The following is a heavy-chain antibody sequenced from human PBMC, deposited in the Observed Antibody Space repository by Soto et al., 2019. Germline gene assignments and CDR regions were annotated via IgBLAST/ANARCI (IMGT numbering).Heavy chain of an antibody. CDR3: TKANRYCSGANCFTFDY. Sequence: GGSLRLSCAASGFTFSNYAMSWVRQAPGKGLEWVSSISSGGRITYYADSVKGRFTISRDNSKNTLYLQMNSLRAEDTAVYYCTKANRYCSGANCFTFDYWGLGTLVTVSS. D-gene: IGHD2-15*01. V-gene: IGHV3-23*01. CDR1: GFTFSNYA. J-gene: IGHJ4*02. CDR2: ISSGGRIT.